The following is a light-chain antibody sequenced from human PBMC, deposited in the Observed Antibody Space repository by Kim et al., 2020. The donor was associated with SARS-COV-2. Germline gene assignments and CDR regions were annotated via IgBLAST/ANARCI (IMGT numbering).Light chain of an antibody. V-gene: IGKV1-5*03. CDR1: QIISRW. CDR2: EAS. CDR3: QQYNGYHT. J-gene: IGKJ2*01. Sequence: DIQMTQSPSTLSASVGDRVTITCRASQIISRWLAWYQQKPGKAPKLLIYEASSLESGVPSRFSGSASGTEFTLTISSLQPDDFATYYCQQYNGYHTFGQGTKLEI.